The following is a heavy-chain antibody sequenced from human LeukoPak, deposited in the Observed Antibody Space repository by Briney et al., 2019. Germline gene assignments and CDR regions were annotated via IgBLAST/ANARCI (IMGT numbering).Heavy chain of an antibody. J-gene: IGHJ3*02. Sequence: PSETLSLTCTVSSDSIRSYYWSWIRQPPGKGLEWIGYIYYSGSTNYNPSLKSRVTISVATSKNQFSLKLSSVTAADTAVYYCARESSYCSGGSCYSRRGAFDIWGQGTMVTVSS. CDR1: SDSIRSYY. V-gene: IGHV4-59*01. CDR2: IYYSGST. CDR3: ARESSYCSGGSCYSRRGAFDI. D-gene: IGHD2-15*01.